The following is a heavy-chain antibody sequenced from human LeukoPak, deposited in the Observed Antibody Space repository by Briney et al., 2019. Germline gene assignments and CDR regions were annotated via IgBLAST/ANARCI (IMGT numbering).Heavy chain of an antibody. Sequence: SQTLSLTCTVSGATISTARNYYWSWIRQHPGEAPEWMGYIYYLGTPYYNPSLRSRVSMSVATFENQFSLKLTSVTAADTAVYYCARLNYYDSGSLNYSFDYWGQGILVTVS. J-gene: IGHJ4*02. D-gene: IGHD3-10*01. CDR2: IYYLGTP. CDR1: GATISTARNYY. CDR3: ARLNYYDSGSLNYSFDY. V-gene: IGHV4-31*03.